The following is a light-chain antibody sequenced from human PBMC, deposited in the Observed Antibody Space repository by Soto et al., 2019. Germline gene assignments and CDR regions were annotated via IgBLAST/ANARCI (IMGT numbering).Light chain of an antibody. CDR2: RDS. CDR3: QVWDSSTARV. J-gene: IGLJ3*02. Sequence: SYELTQPLSVSVALGPTARITCGGNNIGSKNVQWYQQKPGQAPVLVIYRDSNRPSGIPERFSGSNSGNTATLTISRAQAGDEADYDCQVWDSSTARVFGGGTKLTVL. CDR1: NIGSKN. V-gene: IGLV3-9*01.